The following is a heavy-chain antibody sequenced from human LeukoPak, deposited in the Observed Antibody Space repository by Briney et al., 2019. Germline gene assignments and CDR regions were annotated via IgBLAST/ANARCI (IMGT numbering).Heavy chain of an antibody. V-gene: IGHV4-31*03. CDR2: IYYSGST. J-gene: IGHJ6*03. CDR1: GGSISSGGYY. CDR3: AREVGFWSGYYTYYYYYMDV. D-gene: IGHD3-3*01. Sequence: SETLSLTCTVSGGSISSGGYYWSWIRQHPGKGLEWIGYIYYSGSTSYNPSLKSRVTISVDTSKSQFSLKLSSVTAADTAVYYCAREVGFWSGYYTYYYYYMDVWGKGTTVTVSS.